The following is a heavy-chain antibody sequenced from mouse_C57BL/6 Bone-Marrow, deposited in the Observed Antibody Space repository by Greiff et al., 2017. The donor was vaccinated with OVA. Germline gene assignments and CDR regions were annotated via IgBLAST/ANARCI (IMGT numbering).Heavy chain of an antibody. V-gene: IGHV1-72*01. D-gene: IGHD2-4*01. CDR2: IDPNSGGT. Sequence: QVQLKQPGAELVKPGASVKLSCKASGYTFTSYWMHWVKQRPGRGLEWIGRIDPNSGGTKYNEKFKSKATLTVDKPSSTAYIQLSSLTSEDSAVYYCARWGDYDVDYWGQGATLTVSS. J-gene: IGHJ2*01. CDR1: GYTFTSYW. CDR3: ARWGDYDVDY.